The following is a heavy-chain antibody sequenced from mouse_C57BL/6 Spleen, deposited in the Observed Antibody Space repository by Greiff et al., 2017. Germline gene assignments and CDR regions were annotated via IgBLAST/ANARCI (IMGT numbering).Heavy chain of an antibody. CDR2: IDPETGGT. D-gene: IGHD1-1*01. J-gene: IGHJ1*03. CDR3: TRGSSYNFDV. V-gene: IGHV1-15*01. Sequence: VQLQQSGAELVRPGASVTLSCKASGYTFTDYEMHWVKQTPVHGLEWIGAIDPETGGTAYNQKFKGKAILTADKSSSTAYMELRSLTSEDSAVYYCTRGSSYNFDVWGTGTTVTVSS. CDR1: GYTFTDYE.